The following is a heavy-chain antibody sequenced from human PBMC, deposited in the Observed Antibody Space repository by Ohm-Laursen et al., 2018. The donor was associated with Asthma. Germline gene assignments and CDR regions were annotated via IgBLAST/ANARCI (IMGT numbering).Heavy chain of an antibody. D-gene: IGHD2-2*01. CDR1: GFTFTAYS. CDR3: AIYTSPQKGFDY. J-gene: IGHJ4*02. V-gene: IGHV1-3*01. Sequence: GSSVKVSCKASGFTFTAYSIYWVRQAPGQRPEWMGWINAGTGTTKYSQNFEVRVTITRDTSATTAYMELSSLRSEDTAVYYCAIYTSPQKGFDYWGQGTLVTVSS. CDR2: INAGTGTT.